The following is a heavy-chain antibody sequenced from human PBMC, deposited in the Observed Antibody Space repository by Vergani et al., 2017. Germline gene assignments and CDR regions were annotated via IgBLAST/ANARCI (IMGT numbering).Heavy chain of an antibody. CDR3: ARDRDSFSHYYYGMDV. D-gene: IGHD2/OR15-2a*01. CDR2: INPNSGGT. J-gene: IGHJ6*02. Sequence: QVQLVQSGAEVKKPGSSVKVSCKASGYTFTGYYMHWVRQAPGQGLEWMGWINPNSGGTNYAQKFQGRFTMTRDTSIRTAYMELSRLRSDDTAVYYCARDRDSFSHYYYGMDVWGQGTTVTVSS. CDR1: GYTFTGYY. V-gene: IGHV1-2*02.